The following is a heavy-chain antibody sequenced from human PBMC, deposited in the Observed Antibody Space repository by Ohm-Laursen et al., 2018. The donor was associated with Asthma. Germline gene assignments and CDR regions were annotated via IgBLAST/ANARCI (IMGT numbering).Heavy chain of an antibody. CDR3: AKDLMPYISTYGSSSFRVDY. CDR1: GFTFTTFW. V-gene: IGHV3-9*01. CDR2: IAWNSGSI. J-gene: IGHJ4*02. D-gene: IGHD6-6*01. Sequence: SLRLSCSASGFTFTTFWMHWVRQAPGKGLEWVSGIAWNSGSIGYAASVKGRFTISRDTAKNSLFLQMNSLRPEDTALYYCAKDLMPYISTYGSSSFRVDYWGQGTLVTVSS.